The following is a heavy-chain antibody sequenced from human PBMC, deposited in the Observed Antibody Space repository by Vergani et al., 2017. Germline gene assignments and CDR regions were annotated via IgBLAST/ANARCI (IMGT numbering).Heavy chain of an antibody. CDR1: GFTFSSYG. CDR3: ARAEEQQLVGDY. Sequence: QVQLVESGGGVVQPGGSLRLSCAASGFTFSSYGMHWVRQAPGKGLEWVAFIRYDGSNKYYADSVKGRFTISRDNSKNTLYLQMNSLRAEDTAVYYCARAEEQQLVGDYWGQGTLVTVSS. D-gene: IGHD6-13*01. V-gene: IGHV3-30*02. CDR2: IRYDGSNK. J-gene: IGHJ4*02.